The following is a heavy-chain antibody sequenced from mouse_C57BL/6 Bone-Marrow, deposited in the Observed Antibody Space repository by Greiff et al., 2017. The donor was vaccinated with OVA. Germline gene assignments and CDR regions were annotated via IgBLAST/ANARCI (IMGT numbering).Heavy chain of an antibody. CDR2: ISNGGGST. Sequence: EVQVVESGGGLVQPGGSLKLSCAASGFTFSDYYMYWVRQTPEKRLEWVAYISNGGGSTYYPDTVKGRFTISRDNAKNTLYLQMSRLKSEDTAMYYCARQYYDYDRAWCAYWGQGTLVTVSA. V-gene: IGHV5-12*01. D-gene: IGHD2-4*01. CDR1: GFTFSDYY. CDR3: ARQYYDYDRAWCAY. J-gene: IGHJ3*01.